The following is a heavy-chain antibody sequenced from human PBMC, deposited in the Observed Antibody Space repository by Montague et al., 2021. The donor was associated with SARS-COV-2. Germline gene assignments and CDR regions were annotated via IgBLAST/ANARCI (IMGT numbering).Heavy chain of an antibody. CDR1: GFTLYAYW. V-gene: IGHV3-7*01. J-gene: IGHJ4*02. CDR3: ARNPHRTYFYGSGIYLLNHSFDY. Sequence: SRRLSCAASGFTLYAYWMNWVRQAPGKGLEWVANINYDGSDTYYVGSVKGRFTISRDNANNALHLQMNNLRAADTAVYFCARNPHRTYFYGSGIYLLNHSFDYWGPGTLVTVSS. CDR2: INYDGSDT. D-gene: IGHD3-10*01.